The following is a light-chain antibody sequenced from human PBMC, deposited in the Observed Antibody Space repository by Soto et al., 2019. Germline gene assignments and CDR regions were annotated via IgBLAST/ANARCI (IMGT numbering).Light chain of an antibody. J-gene: IGKJ2*01. CDR2: GAS. Sequence: EVVLTQSPCTLSFSPGERATLSCRASQSVSSSYLAWYQQKPGQAPRPLIYGASSRATGIPDRFSGSGSGTDFTLPISRLEPDDFAVYSCQLPMRSPPGYTFGQGTRLQIK. CDR1: QSVSSSY. V-gene: IGKV3-20*01. CDR3: QLPMRSPPGYT.